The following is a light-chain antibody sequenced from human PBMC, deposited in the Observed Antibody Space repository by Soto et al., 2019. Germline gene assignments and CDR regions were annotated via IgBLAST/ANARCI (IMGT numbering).Light chain of an antibody. CDR2: DSS. V-gene: IGKV1-5*01. CDR3: QQYSDYSPRT. J-gene: IGKJ1*01. Sequence: DIQMTQSPSTLSASVGDRVTTTCRASQSINNWLAWYQQKPGKAPNLLISDSSDLQSGVPSRFSGSGSGTEFTRTISSLQPDDFATYYCQQYSDYSPRTFAQGTKVEIK. CDR1: QSINNW.